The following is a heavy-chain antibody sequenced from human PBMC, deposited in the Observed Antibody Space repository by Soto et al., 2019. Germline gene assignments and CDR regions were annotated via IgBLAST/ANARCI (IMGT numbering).Heavy chain of an antibody. Sequence: PSEPLSLTCTVSGGSISSSNYYWGWIRQPPGKGLEWIGSIYYSGTTYYNPSLKSRVTISVDPSKKQFSLKLNSVTAADTAVYYCAKADYGDYENITAFDYWGQGTLVTVSS. CDR3: AKADYGDYENITAFDY. V-gene: IGHV4-39*01. CDR2: IYYSGTT. D-gene: IGHD4-17*01. J-gene: IGHJ4*02. CDR1: GGSISSSNYY.